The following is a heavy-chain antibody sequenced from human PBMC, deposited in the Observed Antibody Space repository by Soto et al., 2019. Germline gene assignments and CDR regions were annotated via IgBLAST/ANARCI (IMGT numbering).Heavy chain of an antibody. Sequence: GGSLRLSCAASGFTFSSFAMSWVRQAPGKGLDWVSAISGSGGSTYSADSVKGRFTISRDNSKNTLFLQINNLRAGDTAVYYCAKKSGVGATWYFDYWGQGTLVTVSS. J-gene: IGHJ4*02. CDR1: GFTFSSFA. CDR2: ISGSGGST. D-gene: IGHD1-26*01. CDR3: AKKSGVGATWYFDY. V-gene: IGHV3-23*01.